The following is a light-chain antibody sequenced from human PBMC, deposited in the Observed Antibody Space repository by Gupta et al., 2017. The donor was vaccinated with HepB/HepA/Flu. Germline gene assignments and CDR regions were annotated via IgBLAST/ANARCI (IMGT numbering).Light chain of an antibody. CDR1: QSVSSN. J-gene: IGKJ4*01. V-gene: IGKV3-15*01. Sequence: ETLMTQSSATLSVSPGERVTLSCRASQSVSSNLAWYQKKPGQAPRLLIYGASTRDTGIPARFSGSGSGTEFTLTISSRQSEDFAVYYCQQYDGRPPITFGGGTKVEIK. CDR2: GAS. CDR3: QQYDGRPPIT.